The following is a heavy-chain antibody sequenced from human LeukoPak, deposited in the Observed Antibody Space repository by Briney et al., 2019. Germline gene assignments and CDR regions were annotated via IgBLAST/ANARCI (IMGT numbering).Heavy chain of an antibody. Sequence: ASVKGSCKASGYTFTSYYMHWVRQAPGQGLEWMGIINPSGGSTNYAQKFQGRVTMTRDTSTSTVYMELSSLRSEDTAVYYCARDFGGIVVVPAAMHFDYWGQGTLVTVSS. CDR2: INPSGGST. CDR3: ARDFGGIVVVPAAMHFDY. V-gene: IGHV1-46*01. D-gene: IGHD2-2*01. CDR1: GYTFTSYY. J-gene: IGHJ4*02.